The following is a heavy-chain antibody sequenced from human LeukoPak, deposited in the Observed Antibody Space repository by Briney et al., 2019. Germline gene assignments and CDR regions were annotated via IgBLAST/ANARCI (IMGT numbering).Heavy chain of an antibody. V-gene: IGHV4-31*03. CDR1: GGSISSGGYY. Sequence: SQTLSLTCTVSGGSISSGGYYWSWIRQHPGKGLEWIGYIYYSGSTYYNPSLKSRVTISVDTSKNQFFLKLSSVTAADTAVYYCARAPRTSNWGPFYFDYWGQGTLVTVSS. J-gene: IGHJ4*02. D-gene: IGHD7-27*01. CDR2: IYYSGST. CDR3: ARAPRTSNWGPFYFDY.